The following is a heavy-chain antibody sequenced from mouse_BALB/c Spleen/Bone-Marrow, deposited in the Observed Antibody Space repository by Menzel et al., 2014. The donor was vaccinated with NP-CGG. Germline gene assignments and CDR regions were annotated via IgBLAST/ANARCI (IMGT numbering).Heavy chain of an antibody. J-gene: IGHJ1*01. CDR1: GFTFSTYG. D-gene: IGHD1-1*01. Sequence: VQLQQSGGDLVKPGGSLKLSCAASGFTFSTYGMSWVRQTPDKRLEWVATISNGGSYTYYPDSVKGRFTISRDNAKNNLYLQMSSLKSEDTATYYCARDSLYYYGSSYGYFDVWGAGTTVTVSS. CDR3: ARDSLYYYGSSYGYFDV. CDR2: ISNGGSYT. V-gene: IGHV5-6*01.